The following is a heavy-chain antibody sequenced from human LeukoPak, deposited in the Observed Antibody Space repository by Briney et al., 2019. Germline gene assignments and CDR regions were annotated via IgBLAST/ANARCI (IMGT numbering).Heavy chain of an antibody. D-gene: IGHD6-13*01. J-gene: IGHJ4*02. V-gene: IGHV3-30*09. CDR1: GFTFSSYA. CDR2: ISYDGSNK. Sequence: PGGSLRLSCAASGFTFSSYAMHWVRQAPGKGLEWLAVISYDGSNKYYADSVKGRFAISRDNSKNTLYLQMNSLRAEGTAVLYCARERSDSSSWYVFDYWGQGTLVTVSS. CDR3: ARERSDSSSWYVFDY.